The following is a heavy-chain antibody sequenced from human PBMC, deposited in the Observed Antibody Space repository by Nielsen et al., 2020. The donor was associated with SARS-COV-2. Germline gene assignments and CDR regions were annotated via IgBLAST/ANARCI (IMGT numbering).Heavy chain of an antibody. CDR1: GFTFSDYS. CDR2: ISASGDAI. J-gene: IGHJ4*02. CDR3: ATVAAAGTLAY. V-gene: IGHV3-11*01. D-gene: IGHD6-13*01. Sequence: GESLKISCVASGFTFSDYSLTWVRQAPGKGPQFISYISASGDAISYADSVKGRFSTSRDNADHSLYLQMDSLRAEDTAIYYCATVAAAGTLAYWGQGTLVTVSS.